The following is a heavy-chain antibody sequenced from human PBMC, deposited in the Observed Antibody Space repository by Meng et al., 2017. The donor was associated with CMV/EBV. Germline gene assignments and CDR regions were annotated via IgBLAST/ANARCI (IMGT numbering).Heavy chain of an antibody. CDR3: ARAGRSSSRPIDY. D-gene: IGHD6-13*01. Sequence: GGPLRLPCAASGFSFSSYSMNWVRQAPGKGLEWVSSISGSSSYIYHADSVKGRFTISRDNAKNSLYLQMNSLGVEDTAVYYCARAGRSSSRPIDYWGQGTLVTVSS. CDR1: GFSFSSYS. V-gene: IGHV3-21*01. CDR2: ISGSSSYI. J-gene: IGHJ4*02.